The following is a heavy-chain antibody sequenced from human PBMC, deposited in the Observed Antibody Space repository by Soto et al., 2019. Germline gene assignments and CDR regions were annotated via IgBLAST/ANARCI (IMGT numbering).Heavy chain of an antibody. CDR1: GGSISSSNW. V-gene: IGHV4-4*02. CDR2: IYHSGST. D-gene: IGHD2-2*01. CDR3: ARASDIVLVPAAMPLDY. J-gene: IGHJ4*02. Sequence: SETLSLTCAVSGGSISSSNWWSWVRQPPGKGLEWIGEIYHSGSTNYNPSLKSRVTISVDKSKNQFSLKLSSVTAADTAVYYCARASDIVLVPAAMPLDYWGQGTLVTVSS.